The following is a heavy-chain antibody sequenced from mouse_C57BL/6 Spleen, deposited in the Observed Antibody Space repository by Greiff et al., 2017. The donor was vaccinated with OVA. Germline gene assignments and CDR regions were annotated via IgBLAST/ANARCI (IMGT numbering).Heavy chain of an antibody. V-gene: IGHV2-2*01. Sequence: VKLQESGPGLVQPSQSLSITCTVSGFSLTSYGVHWVRQSPGKGLEWLGVIWSGGSTDYNAAFISRLSISKDNSKSQVFFKMNSLQADDTAIYYCARWGLYDYDDYAMDYWGQGTSVTVSS. CDR2: IWSGGST. CDR1: GFSLTSYG. D-gene: IGHD2-4*01. CDR3: ARWGLYDYDDYAMDY. J-gene: IGHJ4*01.